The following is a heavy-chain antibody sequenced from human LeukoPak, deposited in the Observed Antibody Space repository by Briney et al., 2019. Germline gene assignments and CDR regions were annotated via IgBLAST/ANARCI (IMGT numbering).Heavy chain of an antibody. CDR1: GXTFSNYW. J-gene: IGHJ4*02. CDR2: IKQDGSEK. Sequence: GGSLRLSCAASGXTFSNYWMSWVRQAPGKGLEWVANIKQDGSEKYYADSVKGRFTISRDNATSSLYLQLNSLRVEDTAVYHCASTQTFDYWGQGTLVTVPS. CDR3: ASTQTFDY. V-gene: IGHV3-7*05.